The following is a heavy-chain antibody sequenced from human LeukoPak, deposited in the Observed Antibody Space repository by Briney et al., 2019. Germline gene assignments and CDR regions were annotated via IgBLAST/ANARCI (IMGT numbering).Heavy chain of an antibody. CDR1: GGSIRNYF. CDR3: TRFPASAEYRHYYYMDV. CDR2: FYYSDST. V-gene: IGHV4-59*01. J-gene: IGHJ6*03. Sequence: SETLSLTCTVSGGSIRNYFWSWIRQPPGRGLESIAYFYYSDSTNYNPSLKSRLSVSVDTSRNQFSLKLSSVTAADTGVYYCTRFPASAEYRHYYYMDVWGKGTTVTVSS. D-gene: IGHD6-25*01.